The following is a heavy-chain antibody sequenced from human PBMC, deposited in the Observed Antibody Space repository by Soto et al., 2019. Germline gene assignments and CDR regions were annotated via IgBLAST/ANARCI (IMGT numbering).Heavy chain of an antibody. CDR2: IYYSGST. V-gene: IGHV4-59*01. CDR3: AKDRLWFGGHYYYGTDV. Sequence: ETLSHTCTVSGRAISGYYWSWIRQPPGKGLEWIGYIYYSGSTNYNPSLKSRVTISVDTSKNQFSLKLSSVTAADTAVYYCAKDRLWFGGHYYYGTDVWGQRTTVTVSS. D-gene: IGHD3-10*01. CDR1: GRAISGYY. J-gene: IGHJ6*02.